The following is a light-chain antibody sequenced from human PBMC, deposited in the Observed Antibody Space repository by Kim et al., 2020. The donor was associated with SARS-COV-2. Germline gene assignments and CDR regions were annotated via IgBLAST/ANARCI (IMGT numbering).Light chain of an antibody. Sequence: QSVLTQPPSASVTPGQRVTISCSGSSSNIGSNSVNWYQQLPRTAPKLLIYSNSERPSAVPDRFSGFKSGTSASLAISGLQSEDEADYYCAAWDDSLNGYVFGTGTKVTVL. CDR1: SSNIGSNS. V-gene: IGLV1-44*01. J-gene: IGLJ1*01. CDR3: AAWDDSLNGYV. CDR2: SNS.